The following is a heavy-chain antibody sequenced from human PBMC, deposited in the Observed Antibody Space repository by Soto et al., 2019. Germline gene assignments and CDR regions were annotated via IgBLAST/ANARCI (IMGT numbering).Heavy chain of an antibody. V-gene: IGHV4-31*03. CDR3: ARVQSSSLDFDI. J-gene: IGHJ3*02. D-gene: IGHD6-6*01. CDR1: GGSISSGDYY. Sequence: SETLSLTCTVSGGSISSGDYYWSWIRQHPGKGLEWIGYIYYSGSTYYNPSLSSRVTISVDTSKNQFSLKLSSVTAADTAVYYCARVQSSSLDFDIWGQGTMVTVSS. CDR2: IYYSGST.